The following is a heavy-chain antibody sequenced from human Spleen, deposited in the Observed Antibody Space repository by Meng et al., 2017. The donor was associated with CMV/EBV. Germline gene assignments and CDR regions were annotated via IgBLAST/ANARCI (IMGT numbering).Heavy chain of an antibody. Sequence: ASGFTCRTIALSCVRQAPGNGLEWVSVISDNSTSTSYADSVKCRFTISRYNSNNTQYLHMNSLSVEDTAVYYCAKAPYSSDCNAFDYWGQGTLVTVSS. CDR2: ISDNSTST. CDR3: AKAPYSSDCNAFDY. CDR1: GFTCRTIA. D-gene: IGHD6-19*01. J-gene: IGHJ4*02. V-gene: IGHV3-23*01.